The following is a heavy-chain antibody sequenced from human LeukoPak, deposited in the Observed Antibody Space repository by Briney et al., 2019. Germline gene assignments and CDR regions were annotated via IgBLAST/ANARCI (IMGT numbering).Heavy chain of an antibody. CDR1: GFTFSSYS. V-gene: IGHV3-48*01. CDR2: ISSSSSTI. Sequence: GGSLRLSCAASGFTFSSYSMNWVRQAPGKGLEWVSSISSSSSTIYYADSVKGRFTISRDNAKNSLYLQMNSLRAEDTAVYYCARDYGSGSYINPLGYWGQGTLVTVSS. D-gene: IGHD3-10*01. J-gene: IGHJ4*02. CDR3: ARDYGSGSYINPLGY.